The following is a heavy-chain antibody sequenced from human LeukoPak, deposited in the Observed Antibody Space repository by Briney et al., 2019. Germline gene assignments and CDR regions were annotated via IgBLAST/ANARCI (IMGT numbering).Heavy chain of an antibody. V-gene: IGHV4-30-4*08. D-gene: IGHD2-2*02. CDR3: ARGRITLDQLLYSWFDP. J-gene: IGHJ5*02. CDR1: GGSISSGGYY. Sequence: SETLSLTCTVSGGSISSGGYYWSWIRQHPGKGLEWIGYIYYSGSTYYNPSLKGRVTVSVDTSKNQFSLKLSSVTAADTAVYYCARGRITLDQLLYSWFDPWGQGTLVTVSS. CDR2: IYYSGST.